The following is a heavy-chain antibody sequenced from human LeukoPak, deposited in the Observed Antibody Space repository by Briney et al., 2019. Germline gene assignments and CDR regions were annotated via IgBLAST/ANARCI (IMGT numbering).Heavy chain of an antibody. CDR3: ARSVPDYTRFDY. CDR2: FKTKYHQV. CDR1: GFTFSDYA. D-gene: IGHD4-11*01. Sequence: GGSLRLPCVASGFTFSDYAMNWVQQAPGKGLEWVSTFKTKYHQVYYAESVRGRFTISTDNSRNTVFLQMNSLRADDTALYYCARSVPDYTRFDYWGQGALVTVSS. V-gene: IGHV3-23*05. J-gene: IGHJ4*02.